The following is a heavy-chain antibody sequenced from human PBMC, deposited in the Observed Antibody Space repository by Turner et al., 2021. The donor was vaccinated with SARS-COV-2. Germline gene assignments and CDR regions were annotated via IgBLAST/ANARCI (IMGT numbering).Heavy chain of an antibody. CDR2: FYKIGSI. CDR3: ARHQGSASGYDHGMNV. J-gene: IGHJ6*02. CDR1: GGSISSKS. V-gene: IGHV4-59*08. Sequence: QVHLQESGPGLVKPSETLSLTCTVSGGSISSKSGSWIRQSPGRGLEWIGYFYKIGSIDYNPTLRSRVTISVDTSKNQLSLKLISVTAADTAVYYCARHQGSASGYDHGMNVWGQGTAVIVSS. D-gene: IGHD1-26*01.